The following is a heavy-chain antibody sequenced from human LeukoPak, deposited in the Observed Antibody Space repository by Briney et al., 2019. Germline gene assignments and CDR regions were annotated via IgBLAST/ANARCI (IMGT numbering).Heavy chain of an antibody. CDR3: ARWVYDRSGYYPDWYFDL. Sequence: SETLSLTCAVSGGSISGYYWTWIRQPPGKRLEWVGYIYSSGSTNYNPSLQSRLTMSADTSKNQFSLKLTSVTAADTAVYYCARWVYDRSGYYPDWYFDLWGRGTLVTVSS. J-gene: IGHJ2*01. CDR1: GGSISGYY. CDR2: IYSSGST. V-gene: IGHV4-59*08. D-gene: IGHD3-22*01.